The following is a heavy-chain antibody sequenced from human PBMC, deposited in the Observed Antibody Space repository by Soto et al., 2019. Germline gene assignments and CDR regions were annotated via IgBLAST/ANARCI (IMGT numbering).Heavy chain of an antibody. J-gene: IGHJ4*02. CDR3: ARHPEGYYFDY. CDR1: GGSISVYY. CDR2: ISYSGTT. V-gene: IGHV4-59*08. Sequence: KPSETLSLTCTVSGGSISVYYWNWIRQSPGKGLEWIGYISYSGTTNYNPSLKSRVTISVDTSKNQFSLKLSSVTAADTAVYYCARHPEGYYFDYWGQGTLVTV.